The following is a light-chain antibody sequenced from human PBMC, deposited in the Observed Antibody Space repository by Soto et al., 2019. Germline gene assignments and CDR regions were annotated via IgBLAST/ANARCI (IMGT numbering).Light chain of an antibody. CDR2: TSF. J-gene: IGKJ1*01. CDR1: QSIGTL. Sequence: IQMTQSPSSLSASVGDRVSITCRASQSIGTLLNWYQQKPGEAPNLLIHTSFTLYSGVPSRFSGTGSGTDFTLTINSLQPEDFATYFCQQAFSAEWTFGQGTKV. CDR3: QQAFSAEWT. V-gene: IGKV1-39*01.